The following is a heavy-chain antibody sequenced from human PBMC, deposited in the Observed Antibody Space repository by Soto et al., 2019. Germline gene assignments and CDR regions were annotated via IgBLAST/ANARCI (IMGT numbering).Heavy chain of an antibody. CDR3: ARDXSRTYYYDSRTVGYFDY. CDR2: ISSSSSTI. D-gene: IGHD3-22*01. CDR1: GFTFSSYS. Sequence: GSLRLSCAASGFTFSSYSMNWVRQAPGKGLEWVSYISSSSSTIYYADSVKGRFTISRDNAKNSLYLQMNSLRDEDTAVYYCARDXSRTYYYDSRTVGYFDYWGQGTLVTVSS. J-gene: IGHJ4*02. V-gene: IGHV3-48*02.